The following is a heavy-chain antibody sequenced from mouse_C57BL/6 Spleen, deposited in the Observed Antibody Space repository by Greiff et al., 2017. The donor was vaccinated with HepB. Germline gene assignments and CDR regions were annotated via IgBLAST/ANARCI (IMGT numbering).Heavy chain of an antibody. V-gene: IGHV1-20*01. Sequence: SGPELVKPGDSVKISCKASGYSFTGYFMNWVMQSHGKSLEWIGRINPYNGDTFYNQKFKGKATLTVDKSSSTAHMELRSLTSEDSAVYYCARSREGYPLAYWGQGTLVTVSA. CDR1: GYSFTGYF. D-gene: IGHD2-2*01. CDR2: INPYNGDT. CDR3: ARSREGYPLAY. J-gene: IGHJ3*01.